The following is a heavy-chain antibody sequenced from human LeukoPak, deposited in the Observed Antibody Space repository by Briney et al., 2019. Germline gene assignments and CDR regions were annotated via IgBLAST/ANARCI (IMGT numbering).Heavy chain of an antibody. D-gene: IGHD3-9*01. CDR1: GGSISSYY. V-gene: IGHV4-59*01. J-gene: IGHJ4*02. Sequence: SETLSLTCTVSGGSISSYYWSWILQPPGKGLEWIGYIYYSGSTNYNPSLKSRVTISVDTSKNQFSLKLSSVTAADTAVYYCARVNDILTGYSFDYWGQGTLVTVSS. CDR3: ARVNDILTGYSFDY. CDR2: IYYSGST.